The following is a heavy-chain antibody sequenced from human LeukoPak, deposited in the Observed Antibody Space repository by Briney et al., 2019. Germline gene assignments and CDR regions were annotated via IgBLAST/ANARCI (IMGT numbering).Heavy chain of an antibody. CDR3: ARGYYYHSSGNAAFDF. V-gene: IGHV4-59*10. CDR1: GGSFSSYY. CDR2: IYTSEST. Sequence: PSETLSLTCAVYGGSFSSYYWSWIRQPAGKGLEWIGRIYTSESTNYNPSLKSRVTMSLDTSKNQFSLKLSSVTAADTAVYYCARGYYYHSSGNAAFDFWGQGTLVTVSS. D-gene: IGHD3-22*01. J-gene: IGHJ4*02.